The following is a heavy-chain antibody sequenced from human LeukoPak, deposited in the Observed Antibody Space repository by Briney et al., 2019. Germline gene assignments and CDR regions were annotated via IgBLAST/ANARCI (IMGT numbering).Heavy chain of an antibody. Sequence: GVSLSLSCAPSGFTVSRNYMIWVRQAPGKGLAWVSVIYSGGSTYYVDSVKGRFAISRDNSKNTLYLQMNSLRAEDTAVYNCARGGILTGYPSSGKTYYYYYMDVWGKGTTVTISS. CDR3: ARGGILTGYPSSGKTYYYYYMDV. CDR1: GFTVSRNY. D-gene: IGHD3-9*01. J-gene: IGHJ6*03. V-gene: IGHV3-66*01. CDR2: IYSGGST.